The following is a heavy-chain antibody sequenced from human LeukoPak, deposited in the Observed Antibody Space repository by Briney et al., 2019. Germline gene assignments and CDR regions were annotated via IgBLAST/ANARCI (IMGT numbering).Heavy chain of an antibody. Sequence: PSETLSLTCTVSGGSISSHYWSWIRQPPGKGLEWIGYIYYSGSTNYNPSLKSRVTISVDTSKNQFSLKLSSVTAADTAVYYCARGGIAAAGTTPFDYWGQGTLVTVSS. CDR3: ARGGIAAAGTTPFDY. D-gene: IGHD6-13*01. CDR1: GGSISSHY. J-gene: IGHJ4*02. V-gene: IGHV4-59*11. CDR2: IYYSGST.